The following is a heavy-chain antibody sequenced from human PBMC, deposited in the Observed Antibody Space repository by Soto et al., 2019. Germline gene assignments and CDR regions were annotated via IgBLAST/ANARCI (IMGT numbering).Heavy chain of an antibody. J-gene: IGHJ3*01. D-gene: IGHD3-16*01. V-gene: IGHV4-59*08. CDR2: IYYSGST. CDR1: GGSFSGYY. Sequence: PSETLSLTCAVYGGSFSGYYWSWIRQPPGKGLEWIGYIYYSGSTNYNPSLKSRVTISVDTSKNQFSLKLSSVTAADTAVYYCARRWGDAFDFWGQGTMVTVSS. CDR3: ARRWGDAFDF.